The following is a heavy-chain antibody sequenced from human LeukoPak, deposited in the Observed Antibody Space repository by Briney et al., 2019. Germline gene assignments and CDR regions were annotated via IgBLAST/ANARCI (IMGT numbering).Heavy chain of an antibody. D-gene: IGHD6-19*01. V-gene: IGHV3-23*01. CDR1: GFTVSSNY. CDR3: AKIPAVAGRIKYYFDY. Sequence: PGGSLRLSCAASGFTVSSNYMSWVRQAPGKGLEWVSAISGSGGSTYYADSVKGRFTISRDNSKNTLYLQMNSLRAEDTAVYYCAKIPAVAGRIKYYFDYWGQGTLVTVSS. J-gene: IGHJ4*02. CDR2: ISGSGGST.